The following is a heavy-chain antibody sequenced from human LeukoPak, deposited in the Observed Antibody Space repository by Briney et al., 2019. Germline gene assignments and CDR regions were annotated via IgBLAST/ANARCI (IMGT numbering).Heavy chain of an antibody. CDR2: VKQDGSEK. J-gene: IGHJ3*02. V-gene: IGHV3-7*01. CDR3: ARGGVNTFWSGYYGDAFDI. Sequence: GGSLRLSCAASGFTFSSYWMSWVRQAPGKGLEWVANVKQDGSEKYYVDSVKGRFTISRDNAKNSLYLQMNSLRAEDTAVYYCARGGVNTFWSGYYGDAFDIWGQGTMVTVSS. D-gene: IGHD3-3*01. CDR1: GFTFSSYW.